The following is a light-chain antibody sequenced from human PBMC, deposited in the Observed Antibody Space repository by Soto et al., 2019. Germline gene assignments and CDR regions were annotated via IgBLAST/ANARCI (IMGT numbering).Light chain of an antibody. J-gene: IGKJ5*01. V-gene: IGKV3-20*01. CDR2: DTS. CDR1: QTLSNSF. CDR3: QQYGTSEII. Sequence: EIVLTQSPGTLSLSPGERVTLSCRASQTLSNSFIAWYQQKPGQAPRLLIYDTSSRATGVPDRYSASGSGTDFTLTISRLEPEEFAVFFCQQYGTSEIIFGQGTRLEIK.